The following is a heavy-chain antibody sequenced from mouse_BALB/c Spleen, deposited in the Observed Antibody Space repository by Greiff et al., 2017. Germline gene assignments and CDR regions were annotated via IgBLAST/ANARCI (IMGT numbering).Heavy chain of an antibody. CDR1: GFSLTSYG. D-gene: IGHD2-4*01. V-gene: IGHV2-6-2*01. J-gene: IGHJ2*01. Sequence: QVQLKESGPDLVAPSQSLSITCTVSGFSLTSYGVHWVRQPPGKGLEWLVVIWSDGSTTYNSALKSRLSISKDNSKSQVFLKMNSLQTDDTAMYYCARHGEAYTMSPFDYWGQGTTLTVSS. CDR2: IWSDGST. CDR3: ARHGEAYTMSPFDY.